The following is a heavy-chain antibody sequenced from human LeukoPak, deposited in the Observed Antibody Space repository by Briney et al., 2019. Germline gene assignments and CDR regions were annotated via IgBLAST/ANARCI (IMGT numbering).Heavy chain of an antibody. Sequence: ASVKVSCKASGGTFSSYAISWVRQAPGQGLEWMGGIIPIFGTANYAQKFQGRVTITADESTSTAYMELRSLRSDDTAVYYCARDLTIFAPAAFDIWGQGTMVTVSS. CDR1: GGTFSSYA. CDR2: IIPIFGTA. CDR3: ARDLTIFAPAAFDI. D-gene: IGHD3-3*01. J-gene: IGHJ3*02. V-gene: IGHV1-69*13.